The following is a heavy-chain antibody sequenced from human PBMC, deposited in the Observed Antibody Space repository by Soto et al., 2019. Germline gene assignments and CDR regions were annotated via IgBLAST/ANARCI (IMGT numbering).Heavy chain of an antibody. D-gene: IGHD4-4*01. CDR2: ISYDGSNK. V-gene: IGHV3-30*04. Sequence: GGSLRLSCAASGFTFSSYAMHWVRQAPGKGLEWVAVISYDGSNKYYADSVKGRFTISRDNSKNTLYLQMNSLRAEDTAVYYCAREGSPTVTTLDYWGQGTLVTVSS. CDR1: GFTFSSYA. CDR3: AREGSPTVTTLDY. J-gene: IGHJ4*02.